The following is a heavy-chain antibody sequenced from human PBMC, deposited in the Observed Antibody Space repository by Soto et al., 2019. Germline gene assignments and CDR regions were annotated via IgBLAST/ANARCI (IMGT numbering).Heavy chain of an antibody. CDR2: ISYDGSNK. J-gene: IGHJ4*02. CDR1: GFTFSSYA. CDR3: ARDLGDYGDYADY. D-gene: IGHD4-17*01. V-gene: IGHV3-30-3*01. Sequence: QVQLVEYGGGVVQPGRSLRLSCAASGFTFSSYAMHWVRQAPGKGLEWVAVISYDGSNKYYADSVKGRFTISRDNSKNTLYLQMNSLRAEDTAVYYCARDLGDYGDYADYWGQGTLVTVSS.